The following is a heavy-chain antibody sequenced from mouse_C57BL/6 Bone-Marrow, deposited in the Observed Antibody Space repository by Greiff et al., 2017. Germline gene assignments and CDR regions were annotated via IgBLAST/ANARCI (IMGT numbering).Heavy chain of an antibody. V-gene: IGHV5-6*01. CDR3: ARHEDGGSCNWYFDV. D-gene: IGHD1-1*02. J-gene: IGHJ1*03. CDR1: GFTFSSYG. Sequence: EVQLVESGGDLVKPGGSLKLSCAASGFTFSSYGMPWVRQTPEQRLEWVATISSGGSYTYYPDNVQGRSTISRDNATNTPYLQMSRLKSEDTAMYYGARHEDGGSCNWYFDVWGTGTTVTVSS. CDR2: ISSGGSYT.